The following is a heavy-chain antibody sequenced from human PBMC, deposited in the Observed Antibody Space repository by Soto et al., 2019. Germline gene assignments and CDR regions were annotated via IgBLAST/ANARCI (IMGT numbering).Heavy chain of an antibody. V-gene: IGHV3-23*01. D-gene: IGHD3-10*01. CDR2: ISGSGGST. CDR3: AKDRGSYYGSGSYIPMDV. Sequence: PGGSLRLSCVASGFTFSSYAMSWVRQAPGKGLEWVSAISGSGGSTYYADSVKGRFTISRDNSKDTLYLQMNSLRAEDTAVYYCAKDRGSYYGSGSYIPMDVWGKGTTVTVSS. CDR1: GFTFSSYA. J-gene: IGHJ6*03.